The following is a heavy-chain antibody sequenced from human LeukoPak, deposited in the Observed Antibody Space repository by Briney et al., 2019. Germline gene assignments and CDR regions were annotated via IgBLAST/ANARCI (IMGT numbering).Heavy chain of an antibody. D-gene: IGHD3-10*01. J-gene: IGHJ4*02. Sequence: GGSLRLSCAASGFTFSNYWMSWVRQAPGKGLEWVANIKQDGSEKDYVDSVKGRFTISRDNAQKSLYLQMNSLRAEDTAVYYCARPEDYGSGSPFDYWGQGTLVTVSS. CDR1: GFTFSNYW. CDR3: ARPEDYGSGSPFDY. CDR2: IKQDGSEK. V-gene: IGHV3-7*01.